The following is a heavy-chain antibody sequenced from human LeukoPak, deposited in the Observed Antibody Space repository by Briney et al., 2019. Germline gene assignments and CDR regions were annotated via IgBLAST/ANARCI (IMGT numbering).Heavy chain of an antibody. D-gene: IGHD1-26*01. J-gene: IGHJ6*03. V-gene: IGHV3-23*01. Sequence: GXXLRLSCAASGFTFSSYAMSWVRQAPGKGLEWVSAISGSGGSTYYADSVKGRFTISRDNSKNTLYLQMNSLRAEDTAVYYCAKTRVWELLRRDSYYYYMDVWGKGTTVTVSS. CDR3: AKTRVWELLRRDSYYYYMDV. CDR1: GFTFSSYA. CDR2: ISGSGGST.